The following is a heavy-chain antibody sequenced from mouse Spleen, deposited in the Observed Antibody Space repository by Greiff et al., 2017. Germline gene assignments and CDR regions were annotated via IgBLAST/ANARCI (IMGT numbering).Heavy chain of an antibody. CDR3: ARLITTVYAMDY. Sequence: EVKLVESGGGLVKPGGSLKLSCAASGFTFSSYGMSWVRQTPEKRLEWVATISGGGSYTYYPDSVKGRFTISRDNAKNNLYLQMSSLRSEDTALYYCARLITTVYAMDYWGQGTSVTVSS. D-gene: IGHD1-1*01. CDR2: ISGGGSYT. CDR1: GFTFSSYG. J-gene: IGHJ4*01. V-gene: IGHV5-9-2*01.